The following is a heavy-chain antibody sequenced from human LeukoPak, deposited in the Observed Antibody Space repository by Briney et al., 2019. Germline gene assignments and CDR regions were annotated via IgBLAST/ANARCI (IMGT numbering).Heavy chain of an antibody. D-gene: IGHD2-2*02. CDR1: GFTLSRYA. J-gene: IGHJ4*02. Sequence: GGSLRLSCAASGFTLSRYAITWVRQAPGKGLEWVSGISNSGGSTYYADSVKGRFTISRDNSKNTLYLQMKSLRAEDTAVYYCARARYCSSTSCYIDYWGQGTLVTVSS. V-gene: IGHV3-23*01. CDR3: ARARYCSSTSCYIDY. CDR2: ISNSGGST.